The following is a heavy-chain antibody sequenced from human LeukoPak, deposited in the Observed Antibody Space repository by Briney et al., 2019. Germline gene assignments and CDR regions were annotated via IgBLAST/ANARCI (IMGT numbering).Heavy chain of an antibody. CDR3: ARGNDILTGYYPLVY. CDR1: GGTFSSYA. D-gene: IGHD3-9*01. V-gene: IGHV1-69*13. CDR2: IIPIFGTA. Sequence: ASVKVSCKASGGTFSSYAISWVRQAPGQGLEWMGGIIPIFGTANYAQKFQGRVTITADESTSTAYMKLSSLRSEDTAVYYCARGNDILTGYYPLVYWGQGTLVTVSS. J-gene: IGHJ4*02.